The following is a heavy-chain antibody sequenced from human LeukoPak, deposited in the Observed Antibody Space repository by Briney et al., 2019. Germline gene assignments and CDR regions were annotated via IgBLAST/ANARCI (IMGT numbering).Heavy chain of an antibody. CDR1: GGSISSYY. D-gene: IGHD4-23*01. CDR2: IYYSGST. V-gene: IGHV4-59*01. CDR3: ARLGSPQGYGGNKAFDI. J-gene: IGHJ3*02. Sequence: PSETVSLTCTVSGGSISSYYWSWIRQPPGKGLEWIGYIYYSGSTNFNPSLKSRVTISVDTSKNQFSLKLSSVTAADTAVYYCARLGSPQGYGGNKAFDIWGHGTMVTVSS.